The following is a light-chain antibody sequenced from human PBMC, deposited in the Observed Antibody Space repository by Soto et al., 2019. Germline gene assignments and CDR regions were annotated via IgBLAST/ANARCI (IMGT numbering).Light chain of an antibody. CDR2: WAS. J-gene: IGKJ1*01. V-gene: IGKV4-1*01. CDR1: HSVLYSSNNKNY. CDR3: QQYYSTPLT. Sequence: DVVMTQSKDSLAVSLGERATINFNSIHSVLYSSNNKNYLAWYQQKPGQPPKLLIYWASTRESGVPDRFSGSGSGTDFTLTISSLQAEDVAVYYCQQYYSTPLTFGQGTNV.